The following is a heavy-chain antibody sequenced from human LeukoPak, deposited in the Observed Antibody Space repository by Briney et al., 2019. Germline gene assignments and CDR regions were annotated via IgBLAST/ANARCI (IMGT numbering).Heavy chain of an antibody. CDR1: GYTFTSYG. CDR3: ARAMVRGVITLWFDP. CDR2: ISAYNGNT. V-gene: IGHV1-18*04. D-gene: IGHD3-10*01. J-gene: IGHJ5*02. Sequence: ASVNVSCKASGYTFTSYGISGVRQAPGQGLEWMGWISAYNGNTNYAQKLQGRVTMTTDTSTSTAYMELRSLRSDDTAVYYCARAMVRGVITLWFDPWGQGTLVTVSS.